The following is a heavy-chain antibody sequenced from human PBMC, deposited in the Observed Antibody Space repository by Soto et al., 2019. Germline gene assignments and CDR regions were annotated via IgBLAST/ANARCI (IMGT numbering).Heavy chain of an antibody. Sequence: QAQLVQSGGEVKKPGASVTVSCKASGYTFTNYAINWVRQAPGQWLEWMGWISAFNGNTNYAQNFKGRVTMTTDTSVSTAYMDLTSLTSDDTAVYYCAREGRGYCSGSSCYWYFDVWGRGTPVTVSS. V-gene: IGHV1-18*01. CDR1: GYTFTNYA. CDR3: AREGRGYCSGSSCYWYFDV. J-gene: IGHJ2*01. CDR2: ISAFNGNT. D-gene: IGHD2-15*01.